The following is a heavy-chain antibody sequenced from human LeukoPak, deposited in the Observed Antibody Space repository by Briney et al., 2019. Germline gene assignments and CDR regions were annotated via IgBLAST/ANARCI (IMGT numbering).Heavy chain of an antibody. CDR3: ARDNGYYFDY. V-gene: IGHV1-18*01. D-gene: IGHD6-25*01. J-gene: IGHJ4*02. CDR1: GYTFTSYG. Sequence: ASVKVSCKASGYTFTSYGISWVRQAPGQGLEWMGRISDYSGDTNYAQKLQGRVTMTTDTSTSTAYMELRSLRSDDTAVYYCARDNGYYFDYWGQGTLVTVSS. CDR2: ISDYSGDT.